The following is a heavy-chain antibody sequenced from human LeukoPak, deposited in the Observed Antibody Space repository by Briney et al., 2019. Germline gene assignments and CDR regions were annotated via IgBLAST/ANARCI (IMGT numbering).Heavy chain of an antibody. J-gene: IGHJ4*01. D-gene: IGHD1-1*01. Sequence: ASVKVSCKASGYTFTNYYMYWVRQTPGQGLEWMGWINQNSGGTYYAQKFQGRVTMTRDTSISTAYMELRSLRSDDTAIYYCARARDLVIAPTAAKPPPAAYWGHGTLATVSS. CDR1: GYTFTNYY. V-gene: IGHV1-2*02. CDR3: ARARDLVIAPTAAKPPPAAY. CDR2: INQNSGGT.